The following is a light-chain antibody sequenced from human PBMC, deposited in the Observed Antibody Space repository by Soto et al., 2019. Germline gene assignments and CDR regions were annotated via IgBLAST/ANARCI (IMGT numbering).Light chain of an antibody. CDR2: DVS. CDR1: SSDVGSYNY. CDR3: AAWDDSLNGHV. V-gene: IGLV2-14*01. J-gene: IGLJ1*01. Sequence: QSVLTQPASVSGSPGQSITISCTGTSSDVGSYNYVSWYQQHPGKAPKVMIYDVSNRPSGVSYRFSGSKSGNTASLTISGLQSEDEADYYCAAWDDSLNGHVFGTGTKVTVL.